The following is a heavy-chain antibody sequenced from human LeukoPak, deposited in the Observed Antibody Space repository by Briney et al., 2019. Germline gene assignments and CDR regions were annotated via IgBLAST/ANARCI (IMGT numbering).Heavy chain of an antibody. CDR3: ATVQRVQLVDY. Sequence: SQTLSLTCTVSGGSISSGDYYWSWIRQPPGKGLAWIGYIYYSGSTYYNPSLKSRVTISVDTSKNQFSLKLSSVAAADTAVYYCATVQRVQLVDYWGQGTLVTVSS. J-gene: IGHJ4*02. CDR1: GGSISSGDYY. CDR2: IYYSGST. D-gene: IGHD1-1*01. V-gene: IGHV4-30-4*08.